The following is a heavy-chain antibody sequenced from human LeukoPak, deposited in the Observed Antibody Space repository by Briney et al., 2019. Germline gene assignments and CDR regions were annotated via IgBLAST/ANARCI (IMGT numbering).Heavy chain of an antibody. V-gene: IGHV1-46*01. CDR1: GYTFTSYY. Sequence: GESLKISCKGSGYTFTSYYMHWVRQAPGQGLEWMGIINPSGGSTSYAQKFQGRVTMTRDTSTSTVYMELSSLRSEDTAVYYCASSKIVGATNDAFDIWGQGTMVTVSS. D-gene: IGHD1-26*01. CDR3: ASSKIVGATNDAFDI. J-gene: IGHJ3*02. CDR2: INPSGGST.